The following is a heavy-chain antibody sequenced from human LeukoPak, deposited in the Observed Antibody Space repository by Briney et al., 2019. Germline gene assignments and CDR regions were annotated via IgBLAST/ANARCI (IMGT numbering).Heavy chain of an antibody. D-gene: IGHD1-7*01. J-gene: IGHJ5*02. CDR1: GFTFSIYD. Sequence: GGPLRLSCAASGFTFSIYDMHWVRQAPGKGLEGVAFIWFDGSNKYYADAVKGRFTIFRDNSKNTVCLQMNSLRAGDTAVYYCASRGITGTTSYNYFDPWGQGTLVTVSS. V-gene: IGHV3-30*02. CDR2: IWFDGSNK. CDR3: ASRGITGTTSYNYFDP.